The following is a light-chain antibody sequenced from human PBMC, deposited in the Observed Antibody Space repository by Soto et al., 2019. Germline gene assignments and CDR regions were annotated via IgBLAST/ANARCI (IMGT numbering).Light chain of an antibody. Sequence: QSALTQPRSVSGSPGQSVTVACTGSSSDVGAYNSVSWYQHHPGKAPKLVIYDVSKRPSGVPDRFSGSKSGNTASLTISGLQAEDEADYYCCSHAGSYTSIFGGGTKLTVL. J-gene: IGLJ2*01. V-gene: IGLV2-11*01. CDR2: DVS. CDR1: SSDVGAYNS. CDR3: CSHAGSYTSI.